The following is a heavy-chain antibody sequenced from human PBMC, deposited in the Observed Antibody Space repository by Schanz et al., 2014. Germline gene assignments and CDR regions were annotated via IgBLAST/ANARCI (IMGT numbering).Heavy chain of an antibody. CDR2: IDYRGNP. J-gene: IGHJ5*02. D-gene: IGHD6-25*01. V-gene: IGHV4-31*03. CDR3: ARVRPGFAIDP. Sequence: QVQLQESGPGLVKPSQTLSLTCTVSGASITSGNYYWSWIRQHPGKGLEWIGHIDYRGNPYYNESLKSRLTISLHASENQFSLQLTSVTAADTAVYYCARVRPGFAIDPWGQGTLVTVSS. CDR1: GASITSGNYY.